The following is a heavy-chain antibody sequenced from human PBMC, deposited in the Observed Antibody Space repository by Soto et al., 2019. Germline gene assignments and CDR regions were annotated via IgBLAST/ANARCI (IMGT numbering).Heavy chain of an antibody. CDR3: ANDGFGPGIAVAGNPHHWFDP. Sequence: GGSLRLSCVASGFTFTDYHMYWVRQAPGKGLEWVSIISNDGSNTYSAESVKGRFTMSRDNSKNTLYLQMNSLRAEDTAVYYCANDGFGPGIAVAGNPHHWFDPWGQGTLVTVSS. V-gene: IGHV3-30*18. CDR2: ISNDGSNT. CDR1: GFTFTDYH. D-gene: IGHD6-19*01. J-gene: IGHJ5*02.